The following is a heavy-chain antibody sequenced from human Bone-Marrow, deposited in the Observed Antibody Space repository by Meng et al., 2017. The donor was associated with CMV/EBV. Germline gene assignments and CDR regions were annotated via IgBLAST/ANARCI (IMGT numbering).Heavy chain of an antibody. CDR3: ARDRVVTDYYYYGMDV. Sequence: LRLSCTVSGGSISSGGYYWSWIRQHPGKGLEWIGYIYYSGSTYYNPSLKSRVTISVDTSKNQFSLKLSSVTAADTAVYYCARDRVVTDYYYYGMDVWGQGTTVTGSS. D-gene: IGHD4-23*01. CDR2: IYYSGST. CDR1: GGSISSGGYY. J-gene: IGHJ6*02. V-gene: IGHV4-31*03.